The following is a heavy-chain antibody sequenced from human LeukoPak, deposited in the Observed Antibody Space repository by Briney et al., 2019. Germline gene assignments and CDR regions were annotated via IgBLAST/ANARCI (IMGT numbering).Heavy chain of an antibody. J-gene: IGHJ6*03. D-gene: IGHD6-19*01. V-gene: IGHV3-23*01. CDR2: ISGDGDST. Sequence: GGSLRLSCLASGFTFSNYAMNWVRQAPGKGLEWVSAISGDGDSTYYADSVRGRFIISRDTFKNTLFLQLKSLRAEDTAIYYCAKLEGSGWSGYMDVWGKGTTVIVS. CDR3: AKLEGSGWSGYMDV. CDR1: GFTFSNYA.